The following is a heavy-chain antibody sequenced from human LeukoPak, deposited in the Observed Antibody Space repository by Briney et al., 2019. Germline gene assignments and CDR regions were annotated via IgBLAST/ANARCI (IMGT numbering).Heavy chain of an antibody. J-gene: IGHJ6*03. D-gene: IGHD6-19*01. V-gene: IGHV3-23*01. CDR2: ISGDGDST. Sequence: GGSLRLSCLASGFTFSNYAMNWVRQAPGKGLEWVSAISGDGDSTYYADSVRGRFIISRDTFKNTLFLQLKSLRAEDTAIYYCAKLEGSGWSGYMDVWGKGTTVIVS. CDR3: AKLEGSGWSGYMDV. CDR1: GFTFSNYA.